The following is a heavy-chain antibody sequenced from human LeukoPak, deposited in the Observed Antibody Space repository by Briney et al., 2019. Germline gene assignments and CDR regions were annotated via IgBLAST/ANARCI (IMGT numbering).Heavy chain of an antibody. CDR3: ARAGTVASSSVDY. J-gene: IGHJ4*02. CDR2: INHSGST. V-gene: IGHV4-34*01. D-gene: IGHD2-2*01. Sequence: SETLSLTCAVYGGSFSGYYWSWIRQPPGKGLEWTGEINHSGSTNYNPSLKSRVTISVDTSKNQFSLKLSSVTAADTAVYYCARAGTVASSSVDYWGQGTLVTVSS. CDR1: GGSFSGYY.